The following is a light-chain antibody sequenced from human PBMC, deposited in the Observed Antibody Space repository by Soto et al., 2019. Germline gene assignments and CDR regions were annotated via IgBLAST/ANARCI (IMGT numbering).Light chain of an antibody. Sequence: DIVMTQSPDSLAVSLGERATINCKSSQSVLYNSNNKNYLAWYQKKPGQPPKLLISWASTRESGVPDRFGGSGSGTDLTLSISSLQAEDVEVYYCQQYYSTLLTFGGGTKVEIK. V-gene: IGKV4-1*01. CDR1: QSVLYNSNNKNY. CDR3: QQYYSTLLT. J-gene: IGKJ4*01. CDR2: WAS.